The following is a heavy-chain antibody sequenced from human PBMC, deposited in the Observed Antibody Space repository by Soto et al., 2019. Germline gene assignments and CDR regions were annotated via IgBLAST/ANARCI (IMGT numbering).Heavy chain of an antibody. J-gene: IGHJ6*02. Sequence: SVKGRFTISRDNSKNTLFLQMNSLRAEDTAMYYCARIGTSCYNHGYYYYYFEVWGQGTTVNVSS. V-gene: IGHV3-30*14. D-gene: IGHD3-10*01. CDR3: ARIGTSCYNHGYYYYYFEV.